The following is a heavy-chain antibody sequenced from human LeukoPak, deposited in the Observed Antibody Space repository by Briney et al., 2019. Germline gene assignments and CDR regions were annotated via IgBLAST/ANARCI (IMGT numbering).Heavy chain of an antibody. CDR2: ITWNSDAL. D-gene: IGHD4-11*01. J-gene: IGHJ4*02. Sequence: GGSLRLSCAASGFTFDNYAMHWVRQAPGKGLEWVSGITWNSDALGYADSVKGRFTISRDNAKNSLYLQMNSLRVEDTAVYYCAKVGLPVTTILDYFDYWGQGTLVTVSS. CDR1: GFTFDNYA. CDR3: AKVGLPVTTILDYFDY. V-gene: IGHV3-9*01.